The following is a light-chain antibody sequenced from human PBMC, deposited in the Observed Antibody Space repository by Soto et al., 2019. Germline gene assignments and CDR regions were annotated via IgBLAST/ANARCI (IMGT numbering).Light chain of an antibody. CDR1: SSDVGKYDY. Sequence: QSALTQPPSASGSPGQSVTISCTGTSSDVGKYDYVSWFQHHPGKAPKLIIYEVSKRPSGVPDRFSGSKSGSTASLTVSGLQAEDEADYYCSSYAGSNNLYVFGTGTKVTVL. CDR2: EVS. CDR3: SSYAGSNNLYV. J-gene: IGLJ1*01. V-gene: IGLV2-8*01.